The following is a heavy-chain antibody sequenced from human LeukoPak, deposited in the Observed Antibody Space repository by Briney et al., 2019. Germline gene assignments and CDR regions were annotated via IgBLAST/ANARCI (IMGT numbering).Heavy chain of an antibody. Sequence: GTSLRLSCATSGFPFSQHGYHWVRQAPGKGLEWTAFMWVDGTKKYYADSVEGRFTISRDNSKSTLYLQIDSLRAEDTAVYYCVAVLVRAAFWHFDVWGSGTRVTVSS. CDR1: GFPFSQHG. V-gene: IGHV3-33*01. CDR3: VAVLVRAAFWHFDV. D-gene: IGHD2-2*01. J-gene: IGHJ2*01. CDR2: MWVDGTKK.